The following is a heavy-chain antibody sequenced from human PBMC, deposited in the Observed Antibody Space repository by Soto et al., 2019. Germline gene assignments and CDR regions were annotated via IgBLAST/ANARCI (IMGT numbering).Heavy chain of an antibody. Sequence: ELQLVESGGGLIQPGGSLRLACAASEFNVTHGHMNWVRQAPGKGLEWVSVIFGDGNTKYGDSVRGRFTISRDTSKNTVYLQMNSLRAEDTAVYYCEGDWNGDKYFDYWDQGTLVTVSS. V-gene: IGHV3-53*01. J-gene: IGHJ4*02. CDR2: IFGDGNT. CDR1: EFNVTHGH. D-gene: IGHD4-17*01. CDR3: EGDWNGDKYFDY.